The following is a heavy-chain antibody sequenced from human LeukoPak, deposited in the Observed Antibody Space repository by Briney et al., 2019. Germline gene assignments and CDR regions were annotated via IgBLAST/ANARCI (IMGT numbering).Heavy chain of an antibody. V-gene: IGHV1-46*01. CDR3: ARDYYGSGSYYGMDV. CDR2: INPSGGST. J-gene: IGHJ6*02. D-gene: IGHD3-10*01. CDR1: GYTFTSYY. Sequence: ASVKVSCKASGYTFTSYYMHWVRQAPGQGLEWMGIINPSGGSTSYAQKFQGRVTMTRDTPTSTVYMELSSLRSEDTAVYYCARDYYGSGSYYGMDVWGQGTTVTVSS.